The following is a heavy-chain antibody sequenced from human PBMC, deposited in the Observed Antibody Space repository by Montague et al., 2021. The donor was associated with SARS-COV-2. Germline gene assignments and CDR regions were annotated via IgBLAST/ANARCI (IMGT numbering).Heavy chain of an antibody. V-gene: IGHV3-23*03. Sequence: SLRLSCAASGFTFNSYAMSWGRQAPGKGLEWVSIIYSGGSSTYYADSVKGRFTISRDNSKNTLYLQMNSMIAEDTAVYYCAKTHRYYNRNFDYWGQGTLVTVSS. CDR3: AKTHRYYNRNFDY. D-gene: IGHD3-22*01. CDR2: IYSGGSST. CDR1: GFTFNSYA. J-gene: IGHJ4*02.